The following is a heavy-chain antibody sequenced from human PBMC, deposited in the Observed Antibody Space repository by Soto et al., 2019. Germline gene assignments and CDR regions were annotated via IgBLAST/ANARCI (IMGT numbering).Heavy chain of an antibody. D-gene: IGHD3-22*01. CDR3: ARRGYYDSSGSHNYYYYGMNV. V-gene: IGHV1-18*04. CDR1: GYTFTSYG. J-gene: IGHJ6*02. Sequence: QAQLVQSGAEVKKPGASVKVSCKASGYTFTSYGINWVRQAPGQGLEWLGWISAYDGNTKYAQSVQGRVSMTTDTSTKTAYMELRSLRSDDTAMYYCARRGYYDSSGSHNYYYYGMNVWGQGTKVSVSS. CDR2: ISAYDGNT.